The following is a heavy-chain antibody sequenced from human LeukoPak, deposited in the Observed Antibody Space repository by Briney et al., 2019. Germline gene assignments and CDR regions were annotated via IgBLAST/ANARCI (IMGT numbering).Heavy chain of an antibody. J-gene: IGHJ6*03. CDR1: GFTFSSYG. V-gene: IGHV3-30*02. D-gene: IGHD6-19*01. Sequence: PGGSLRLSCAASGFTFSSYGMHWVRQAPGKGLEWVAFIRYDGSNKYYADSVKGRFTISRDNSKNTLYLQMNSLRSEDTAVYYCARDGYSNGWYDYYYYYMDVWGKGTTVTVSS. CDR2: IRYDGSNK. CDR3: ARDGYSNGWYDYYYYYMDV.